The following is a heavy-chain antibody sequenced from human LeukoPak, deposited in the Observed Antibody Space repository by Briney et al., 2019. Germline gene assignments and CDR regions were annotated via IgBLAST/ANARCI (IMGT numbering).Heavy chain of an antibody. J-gene: IGHJ4*02. CDR2: ISSSGSTI. CDR1: GFTFSSYE. D-gene: IGHD2-8*02. CDR3: ARANRAWSSFDY. V-gene: IGHV3-48*03. Sequence: GGSLRLSCAASGFTFSSYEMNWVRQAPGKGLEWVSYISSSGSTIYHADSVKGRFTISRDNAKNSLYLQMNSLRAEDTAVYYCARANRAWSSFDYWAQGTLVTVSS.